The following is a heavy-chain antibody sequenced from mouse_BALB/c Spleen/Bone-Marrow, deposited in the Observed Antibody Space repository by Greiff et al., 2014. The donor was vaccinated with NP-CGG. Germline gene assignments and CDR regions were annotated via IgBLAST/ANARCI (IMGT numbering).Heavy chain of an antibody. CDR3: ARGRDWDAWFAY. CDR2: IYPGDGDT. Sequence: VKLVESGPELVKPGASVKISCKASGYAFSSSWMNRVKQRPGQGLEWIGRIYPGDGDTNYNGKFKGKATLTADKSSSTAYMQLSSLTSVDSAVYFCARGRDWDAWFAYWGQGTLVTVSA. CDR1: GYAFSSSW. J-gene: IGHJ3*01. D-gene: IGHD4-1*01. V-gene: IGHV1-82*01.